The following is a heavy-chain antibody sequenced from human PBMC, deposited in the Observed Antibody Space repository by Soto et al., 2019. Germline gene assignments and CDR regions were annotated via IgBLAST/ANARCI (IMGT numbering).Heavy chain of an antibody. CDR1: GFTFSNAC. CDR3: TTMGGSSWPPL. J-gene: IGHJ4*02. V-gene: IGHV3-15*01. CDR2: IKSKTDGGTT. Sequence: VGSLRLSCAASGFTFSNACMSWVRQAPGKGLEWVGRIKSKTDGGTTDYAAPVKGRFTISRDDLKNTVYLQMNSLKTEDTAVYYCTTMGGSSWPPLWGQGTLVTVSS. D-gene: IGHD6-13*01.